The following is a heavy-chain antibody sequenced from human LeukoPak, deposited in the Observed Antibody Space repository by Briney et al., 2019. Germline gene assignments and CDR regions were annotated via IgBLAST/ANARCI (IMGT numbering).Heavy chain of an antibody. Sequence: GGSLRLFCAASGFTFSSYEMNWVRQAPGKGLEWVSSISSRGDTIYYADSVKGRFAISRDNAKNSLYLQMNSLRVEDTAVYYCASYCSDTSCYGVDYWGRGTLVTVSS. CDR1: GFTFSSYE. CDR2: ISSRGDTI. D-gene: IGHD2-2*01. J-gene: IGHJ4*02. V-gene: IGHV3-48*03. CDR3: ASYCSDTSCYGVDY.